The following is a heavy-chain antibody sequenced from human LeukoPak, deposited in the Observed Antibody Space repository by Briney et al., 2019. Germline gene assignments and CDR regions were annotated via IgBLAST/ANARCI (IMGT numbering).Heavy chain of an antibody. CDR3: ARGWGGHGRSWGAPDF. CDR2: IGTVTDT. V-gene: IGHV3-13*01. D-gene: IGHD3-16*01. Sequence: PGGSLRLSCAASGFNFKNYDFHWVRQAAGKRLEWVSGIGTVTDTFYLDPVEGRFTISRENAKNSFYLQMNGLRAGDTAVYYCARGWGGHGRSWGAPDFWGQGILVTVSS. CDR1: GFNFKNYD. J-gene: IGHJ4*02.